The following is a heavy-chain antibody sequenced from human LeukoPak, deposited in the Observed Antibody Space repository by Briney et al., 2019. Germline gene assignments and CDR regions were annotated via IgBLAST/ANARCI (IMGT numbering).Heavy chain of an antibody. CDR3: ARGGQNCGYGDDAFDV. CDR1: GFTFSNCW. CDR2: MKQDGSEK. D-gene: IGHD5-18*01. V-gene: IGHV3-7*01. J-gene: IGHJ3*01. Sequence: GGSLRLSSAASGFTFSNCWMSWVRQAPGKGLEWVANMKQDGSEKYYVDSVKGRFTISRDNAKNSLYLQMNSLRAEDTAVYYCARGGQNCGYGDDAFDVWGQGTMVTVSS.